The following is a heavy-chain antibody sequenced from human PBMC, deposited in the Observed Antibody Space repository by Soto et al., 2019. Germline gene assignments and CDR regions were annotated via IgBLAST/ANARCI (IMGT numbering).Heavy chain of an antibody. Sequence: PSETLSLTCTVSGGSISTYYWTWIRQSPGKGPEWIGYVYHSGTTNYNPSLESRVTMSLDTSKNQFSLKLSAVTTADTAVYYCARVSSGRWYFDYWGQGTLDTVSS. CDR3: ARVSSGRWYFDY. CDR2: VYHSGTT. V-gene: IGHV4-59*01. J-gene: IGHJ4*02. CDR1: GGSISTYY. D-gene: IGHD6-19*01.